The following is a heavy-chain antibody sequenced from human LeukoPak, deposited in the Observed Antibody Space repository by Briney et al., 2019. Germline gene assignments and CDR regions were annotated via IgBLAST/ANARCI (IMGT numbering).Heavy chain of an antibody. CDR3: ARDMARTLTRWCYFDL. CDR1: GGSISSGTYY. CDR2: IYTTGST. Sequence: PSQTLSLTCTVSGGSISSGTYYWSWIRQPAGKGLEWIGRIYTTGSTNYNPSLKSRVTISVDTSKNQFSLKLSSVTAADTAVYYCARDMARTLTRWCYFDLWGRGTLVTVSS. J-gene: IGHJ2*01. D-gene: IGHD3-10*01. V-gene: IGHV4-61*02.